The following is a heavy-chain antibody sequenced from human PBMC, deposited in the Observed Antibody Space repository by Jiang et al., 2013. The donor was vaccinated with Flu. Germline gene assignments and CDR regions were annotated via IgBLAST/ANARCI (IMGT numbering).Heavy chain of an antibody. CDR1: GGSISSTGYY. J-gene: IGHJ1*01. CDR3: GGSYYGIEYFQH. CDR2: IFYSGST. Sequence: LSLTCTVSGGSISSTGYYWGWIRQPPGKGLEWIGSIFYSGSTYYSPSLKSRVTISVDTSENQFSLRLSSVTAADTAVYYCGGSYYGIEYFQHWGQGTLATVSS. D-gene: IGHD3-10*01. V-gene: IGHV4-39*01.